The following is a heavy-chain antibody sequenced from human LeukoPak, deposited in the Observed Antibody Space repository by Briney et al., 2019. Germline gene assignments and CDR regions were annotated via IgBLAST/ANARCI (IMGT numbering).Heavy chain of an antibody. Sequence: GGSLRLSCATSGFTFSSYAMSWVRQAPGKGLEWVSAISGSGGSTYYADSVKGRFTISRDNSKNTLYLQMNSLRAEDTAVYYCAKSDPAADTGDYFDYWGQGPLVTVSS. CDR3: AKSDPAADTGDYFDY. V-gene: IGHV3-23*01. J-gene: IGHJ4*02. D-gene: IGHD6-13*01. CDR2: ISGSGGST. CDR1: GFTFSSYA.